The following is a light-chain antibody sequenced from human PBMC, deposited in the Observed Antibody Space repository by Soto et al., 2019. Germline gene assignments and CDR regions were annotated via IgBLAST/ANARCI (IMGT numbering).Light chain of an antibody. CDR3: QQYGNSPPT. J-gene: IGKJ4*01. V-gene: IGKV3-20*01. Sequence: EIVLTQSPGTLSLSPGERATLSCRASQSITSSYLARYQQKPGQAPRLLMYGASTRAPGIPDRLSGSGSGTDFTLTISRLEPEDSAVYYCQQYGNSPPTFGGGTKVEIK. CDR2: GAS. CDR1: QSITSSY.